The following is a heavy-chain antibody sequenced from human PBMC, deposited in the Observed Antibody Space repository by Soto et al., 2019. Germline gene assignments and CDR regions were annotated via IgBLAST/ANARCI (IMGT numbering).Heavy chain of an antibody. CDR3: AKVRAVVAADTITCFGMDV. CDR1: GVTFDDYT. V-gene: IGHV3-43*01. D-gene: IGHD6-13*01. Sequence: PAWSLRLSCAASGVTFDDYTVHCVRQTPGKGLERVSRISWDGNSTYYADSVKGRVTISRDNSKDCRYLHMKSVRSEDTAFHYCAKVRAVVAADTITCFGMDV. CDR2: ISWDGNST. J-gene: IGHJ6*01.